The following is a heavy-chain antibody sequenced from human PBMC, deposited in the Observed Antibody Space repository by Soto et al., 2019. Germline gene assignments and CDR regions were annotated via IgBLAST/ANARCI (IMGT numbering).Heavy chain of an antibody. CDR1: GGSISSGGYS. CDR3: ARVPGP. V-gene: IGHV4-30-2*01. Sequence: PSETLSLTCAVSGGSISSGGYSWSWIRQPPGKGLEWIGYIYHSGSTYYNSSLKSRVTISVDRSKNQFSLKLSSVTAADTAVYYCARVPGPWGQGTLVTFSS. J-gene: IGHJ5*02. CDR2: IYHSGST. D-gene: IGHD3-10*01.